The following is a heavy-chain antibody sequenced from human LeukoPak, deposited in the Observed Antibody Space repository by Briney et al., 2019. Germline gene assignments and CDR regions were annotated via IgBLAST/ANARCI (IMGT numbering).Heavy chain of an antibody. V-gene: IGHV4-31*03. CDR1: GGSISSGGYY. CDR2: IYYSGST. CDR3: AREAVGATGLDY. J-gene: IGHJ4*02. D-gene: IGHD1-26*01. Sequence: SETLSLTCTVSGGSISSGGYYWSWIRQHPGKGLEWIGYIYYSGSTYYNPSPKSRVTISVDTSKNQFSLKLSSVTAADTAVYYCAREAVGATGLDYWGQGTLVTVSS.